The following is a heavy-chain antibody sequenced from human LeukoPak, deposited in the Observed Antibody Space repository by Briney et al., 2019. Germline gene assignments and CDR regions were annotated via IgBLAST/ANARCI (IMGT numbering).Heavy chain of an antibody. CDR1: GGSISSYY. V-gene: IGHV4-4*07. Sequence: SETLSLTCTVSGGSISSYYWSWIRQPAGKGLEWIGRIYTSGSTNYNPSLKSRVTTSVDTSKNQFSLKLSSVTAADTAVYYCARGLTTVTTSVPDDAFDIWGQGTMVTVSS. J-gene: IGHJ3*02. D-gene: IGHD4-17*01. CDR3: ARGLTTVTTSVPDDAFDI. CDR2: IYTSGST.